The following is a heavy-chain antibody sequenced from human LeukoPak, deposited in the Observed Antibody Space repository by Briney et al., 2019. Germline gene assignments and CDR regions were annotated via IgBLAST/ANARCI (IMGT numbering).Heavy chain of an antibody. Sequence: GGSLRLSCAASGFTFSSNGMHWVRQAPGKGPEGVAVIWHDGSNKYYSDPVKGRFTISRENSKNTLYLQMNSLRAEDTAVYYCARDGSSGYLHFDFWGQGTLVNVSS. V-gene: IGHV3-33*01. D-gene: IGHD3-22*01. J-gene: IGHJ4*02. CDR2: IWHDGSNK. CDR3: ARDGSSGYLHFDF. CDR1: GFTFSSNG.